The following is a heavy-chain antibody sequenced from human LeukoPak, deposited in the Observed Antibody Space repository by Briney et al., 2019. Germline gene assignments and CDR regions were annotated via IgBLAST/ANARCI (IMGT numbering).Heavy chain of an antibody. Sequence: GGSLRLSCAASGFTFSSYWMHWVRQAPGKGLVWVSRINSDGSSTSYADFVKGRFTISRDNAKNTLYLQMNSLRAEDTAVYYCARAPYDILTGYQSGPDYWGQGTLVTVSS. J-gene: IGHJ4*02. CDR2: INSDGSST. V-gene: IGHV3-74*01. CDR3: ARAPYDILTGYQSGPDY. D-gene: IGHD3-9*01. CDR1: GFTFSSYW.